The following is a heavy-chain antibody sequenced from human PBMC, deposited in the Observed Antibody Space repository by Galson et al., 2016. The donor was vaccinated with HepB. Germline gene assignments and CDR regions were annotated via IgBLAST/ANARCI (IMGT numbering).Heavy chain of an antibody. CDR1: GYTFTDYY. J-gene: IGHJ4*02. CDR2: INPNSGGT. CDR3: ATFPGGDFWRGYTL. V-gene: IGHV1-2*02. Sequence: SVKVSCKASGYTFTDYYMHWVRQAPGQGLEWMGWINPNSGGTNYAQKFQGRVTMTRDTSISTAYMELSRLRYDDTAVYYCATFPGGDFWRGYTLWGQGTLVTVSS. D-gene: IGHD3-3*01.